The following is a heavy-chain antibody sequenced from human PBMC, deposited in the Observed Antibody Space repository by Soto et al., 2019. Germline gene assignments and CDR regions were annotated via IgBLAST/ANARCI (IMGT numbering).Heavy chain of an antibody. D-gene: IGHD2-2*01. CDR1: GFTFSSYA. Sequence: GGSLRLSCAASGFTFSSYAMCWVRQAPGEGLEWVSSISVSGGSTYYADSVKGRFTISRDNSKNTLYLQMNSLRAEDTAGYYCAKDGYSITRNKQLDYWGQRTLGTVSS. V-gene: IGHV3-23*01. J-gene: IGHJ4*02. CDR3: AKDGYSITRNKQLDY. CDR2: ISVSGGST.